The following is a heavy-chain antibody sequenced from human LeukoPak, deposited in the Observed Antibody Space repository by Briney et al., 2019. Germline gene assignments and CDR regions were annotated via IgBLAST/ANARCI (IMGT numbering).Heavy chain of an antibody. D-gene: IGHD2-8*02. V-gene: IGHV4-39*01. J-gene: IGHJ4*02. CDR1: GGSISTRNHY. CDR2: IGYTGTT. Sequence: SETLSLTCTVTGGSISTRNHYWGWLRRPPGKGLEWIGSIGYTGTTNSNPSLKSRVTLSVDTSKNQVSLTLSSVTAADTAVYFRARQMGSGATYPRTLDYWGQGTLVTVSS. CDR3: ARQMGSGATYPRTLDY.